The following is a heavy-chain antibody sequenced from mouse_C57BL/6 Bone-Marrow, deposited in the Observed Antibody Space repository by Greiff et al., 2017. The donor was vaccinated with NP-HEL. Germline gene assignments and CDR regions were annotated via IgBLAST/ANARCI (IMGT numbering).Heavy chain of an antibody. CDR1: GFTFSSYA. J-gene: IGHJ3*01. D-gene: IGHD2-4*01. Sequence: EVHLVESGGGLVKPGGSLKLSCAASGFTFSSYAMSWVRQTPEKRLEWVATISDGGSYTYYPDNVKGRFTISRDNAKNNLYLQMSHLKSEDTAMYYCARDLSPIYYDNDGFAYWGQGTLVTVAA. CDR2: ISDGGSYT. V-gene: IGHV5-4*01. CDR3: ARDLSPIYYDNDGFAY.